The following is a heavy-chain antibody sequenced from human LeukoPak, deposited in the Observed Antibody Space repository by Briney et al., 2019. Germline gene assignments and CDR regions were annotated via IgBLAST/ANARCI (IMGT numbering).Heavy chain of an antibody. J-gene: IGHJ4*02. D-gene: IGHD1-1*01. CDR1: GFTFSSYA. V-gene: IGHV3-23*01. CDR3: ARVNDQLDY. Sequence: GGSLRLSCAASGFTFSSYAMSWVRQAPGKGLEWVSAISGSGGSTYYAGSVKGRFTISRDNSKNILFLQMDSLRAEDTAVYYCARVNDQLDYWGRGTLVTVSS. CDR2: ISGSGGST.